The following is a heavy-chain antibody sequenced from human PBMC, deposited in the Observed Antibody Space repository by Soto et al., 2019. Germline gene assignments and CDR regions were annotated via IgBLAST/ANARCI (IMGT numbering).Heavy chain of an antibody. J-gene: IGHJ3*02. V-gene: IGHV5-51*01. CDR1: GYSFTSYW. D-gene: IGHD3-22*01. Sequence: GESLKISCKGSGYSFTSYWIGWVRQMPGKGLEWMGIIYPGDSDTRYSPSFQGQVTISADKSISTAYLQWSSLKASDTAMYYCARHYRYYDDSSDAFVIWGQGTMVTVSS. CDR3: ARHYRYYDDSSDAFVI. CDR2: IYPGDSDT.